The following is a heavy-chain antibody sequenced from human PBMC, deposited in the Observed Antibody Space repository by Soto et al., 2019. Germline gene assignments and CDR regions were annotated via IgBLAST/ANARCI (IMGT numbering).Heavy chain of an antibody. CDR3: ARVSSYSSSSLGFDY. CDR2: INPSGGST. CDR1: GYTFTSYC. V-gene: IGHV1-46*01. Sequence: GASVKVSCKASGYTFTSYCMHWVRQAPGQGLEWMGIINPSGGSTSYAQKFQGRVTMTRDTSTSTAYMELSSLRSEDTAVYYCARVSSYSSSSLGFDYWGQGTLVTVSS. J-gene: IGHJ4*02. D-gene: IGHD6-6*01.